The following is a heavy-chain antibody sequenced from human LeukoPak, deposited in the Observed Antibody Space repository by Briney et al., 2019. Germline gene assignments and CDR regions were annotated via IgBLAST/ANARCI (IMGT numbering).Heavy chain of an antibody. D-gene: IGHD4-17*01. CDR1: GGSISSGSYY. CDR3: AAHDYGDFPL. Sequence: SETLSLTCTVSGGSISSGSYYWGWIRQPPGKGLEWIGSIYHSGSTYYNPSLKSRVTISVDTSKNQFSLKLSSVTAADTAVYYCAAHDYGDFPLWGQGTLVTVSS. V-gene: IGHV4-39*07. J-gene: IGHJ4*02. CDR2: IYHSGST.